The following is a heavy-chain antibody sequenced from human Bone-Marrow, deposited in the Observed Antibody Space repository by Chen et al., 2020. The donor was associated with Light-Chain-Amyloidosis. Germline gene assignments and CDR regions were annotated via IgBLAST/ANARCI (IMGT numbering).Heavy chain of an antibody. CDR3: SRAHNGYVGYSDY. V-gene: IGHV3-49*04. Sequence: EVRLVESGGGLIQPGPPLSLSCTPFGFALEDYAITWVRQAPGKGLEWVGFIRGKTFGGTAEYAASLRGRITISRDESSSIVYLEMDSLKTEDTAMYFCSRAHNGYVGYSDYWGQGILVTVSS. CDR1: GFALEDYA. CDR2: IRGKTFGGTA. D-gene: IGHD5-12*01. J-gene: IGHJ4*02.